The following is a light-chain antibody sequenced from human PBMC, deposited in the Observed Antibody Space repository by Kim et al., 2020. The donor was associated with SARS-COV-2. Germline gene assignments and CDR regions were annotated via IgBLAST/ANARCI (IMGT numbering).Light chain of an antibody. Sequence: SASVGDRVTITCRASQGISTYLNWYQQKPGKAPNLLIYAASSLQSGVPSRFSGSGSGTDFTLSISSLQPEDFATYYCQQSYNSPYTFGQGTKLEI. CDR3: QQSYNSPYT. V-gene: IGKV1-39*01. J-gene: IGKJ2*01. CDR2: AAS. CDR1: QGISTY.